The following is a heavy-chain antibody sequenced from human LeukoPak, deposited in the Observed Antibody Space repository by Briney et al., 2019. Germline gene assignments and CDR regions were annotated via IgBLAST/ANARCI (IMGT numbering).Heavy chain of an antibody. CDR2: ISGSGVTM. CDR3: AREDIRLDYFDY. Sequence: QPGGSLRLSCAASGFTFSSYEMNWVRQAPGRGLGWVSYISGSGVTMYYADSVKGRFTISRDDAKNSLYLQMNSLRAEDTAVYYCAREDIRLDYFDYWGQRTLVTVSS. CDR1: GFTFSSYE. D-gene: IGHD6-19*01. J-gene: IGHJ4*02. V-gene: IGHV3-48*03.